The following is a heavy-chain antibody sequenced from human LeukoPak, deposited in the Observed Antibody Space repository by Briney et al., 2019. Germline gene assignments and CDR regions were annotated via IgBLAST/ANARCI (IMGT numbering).Heavy chain of an antibody. D-gene: IGHD3-3*01. CDR1: GGSISSRSSY. CDR2: ISYSGTT. CDR3: ARDPDFWGGYYTFDY. J-gene: IGHJ4*02. V-gene: IGHV4-39*07. Sequence: SETLSLTCTVSGGSISSRSSYWGWIRQPPGKGLEWIGSISYSGTTYYNPSLKSRVTISVDTSKNQFSLKLSSVTAADTAVYYCARDPDFWGGYYTFDYWGQGTLVTVSS.